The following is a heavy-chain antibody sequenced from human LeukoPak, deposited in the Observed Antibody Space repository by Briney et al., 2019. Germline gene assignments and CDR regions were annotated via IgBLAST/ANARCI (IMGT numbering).Heavy chain of an antibody. CDR1: GFTFSSYG. D-gene: IGHD2-15*01. V-gene: IGHV3-30*02. J-gene: IGHJ4*02. CDR2: IRYDGSNK. Sequence: GGSLRLSCAASGFTFSSYGMHWVRQAPGKGLEWVAFIRYDGSNKYYADSVKGRFTISRDNSKNTLYLQMNSLRAEDTAVYYCARAGGYCGRISCPYYFDYWGQGSLVAVSS. CDR3: ARAGGYCGRISCPYYFDY.